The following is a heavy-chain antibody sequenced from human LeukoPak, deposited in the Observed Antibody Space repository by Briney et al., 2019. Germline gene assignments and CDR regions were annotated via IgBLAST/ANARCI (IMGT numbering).Heavy chain of an antibody. CDR2: INSDGTTT. CDR3: AVSNGGYGP. J-gene: IGHJ5*02. D-gene: IGHD5-12*01. CDR1: AFNFTAYW. V-gene: IGHV3-74*01. Sequence: QAGGSLRLSCASSAFNFTAYWMHWVRQDPRQGLLWVARINSDGTTTNYADSVKGRFTISRDNAKNTLFLQMNSLRAEDTAVYFCAVSNGGYGPWGQEPWSPSPQ.